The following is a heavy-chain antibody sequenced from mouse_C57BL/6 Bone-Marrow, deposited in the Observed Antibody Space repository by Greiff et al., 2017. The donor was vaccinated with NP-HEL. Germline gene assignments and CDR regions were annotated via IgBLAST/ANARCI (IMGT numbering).Heavy chain of an antibody. D-gene: IGHD1-1*01. CDR3: ARDRRLLRDFDV. CDR1: GFTFSSYA. V-gene: IGHV5-4*01. CDR2: ISAGGSYT. Sequence: EVKVVESGGGLVKPGGSLKLSCAASGFTFSSYAMSWVRQTPGKRLEWVATISAGGSYTYYPDNVKGRFTISRDNAKNNPYLQMSHLKSEDTAMYYCARDRRLLRDFDVWGTGTTVTVSS. J-gene: IGHJ1*03.